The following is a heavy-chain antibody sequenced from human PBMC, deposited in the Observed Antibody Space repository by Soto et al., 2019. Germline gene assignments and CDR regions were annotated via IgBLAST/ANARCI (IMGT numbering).Heavy chain of an antibody. J-gene: IGHJ6*02. Sequence: PGGSLRLSCAASGFSFGDYAMHWVRQAPGKGLEWVSCISWKSASIGYADSVKGRFTISRDNAKNSLYLQMNSLRAEDTALYYCAKSTGGTANGLDVWGQGTTVTVSS. V-gene: IGHV3-9*01. D-gene: IGHD2-8*02. CDR2: ISWKSASI. CDR1: GFSFGDYA. CDR3: AKSTGGTANGLDV.